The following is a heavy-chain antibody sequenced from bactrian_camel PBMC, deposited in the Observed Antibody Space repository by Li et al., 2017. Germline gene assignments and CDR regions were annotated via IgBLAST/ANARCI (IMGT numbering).Heavy chain of an antibody. CDR3: LTIEGGIPITTFPSCDH. V-gene: IGHV3S53*01. J-gene: IGHJ4*01. D-gene: IGHD2*01. CDR1: GHTSSNQY. CDR2: IDRYGGT. Sequence: VQLVESGGGSVQAGGSLRLSCAAAGHTSSNQYMGWFRQAPGKEREGVAAIDRYGGTTYADSVKGRFTISHGNTKDTVYLQMNNLRPEDTAAYHCLTIEGGIPITTFPSCDHWVQGTQVTVS.